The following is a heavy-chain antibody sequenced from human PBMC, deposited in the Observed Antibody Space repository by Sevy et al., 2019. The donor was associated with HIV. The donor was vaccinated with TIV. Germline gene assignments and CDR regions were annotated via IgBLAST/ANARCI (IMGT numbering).Heavy chain of an antibody. D-gene: IGHD3-10*01. Sequence: GGSLRLSCAASGFTFSSYAMHWVRQAPGKGLEWVAVISYDGSNKYYADSVKDRFTISRDNSKNTLYLQMNSLRAEDTVVYYCARCRSITMVRGVIGTNDAFDIWGQGTMVTVSS. CDR2: ISYDGSNK. CDR1: GFTFSSYA. V-gene: IGHV3-30-3*01. CDR3: ARCRSITMVRGVIGTNDAFDI. J-gene: IGHJ3*02.